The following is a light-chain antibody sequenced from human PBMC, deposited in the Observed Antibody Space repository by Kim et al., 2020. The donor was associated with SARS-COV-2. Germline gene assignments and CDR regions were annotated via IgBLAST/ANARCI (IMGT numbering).Light chain of an antibody. Sequence: DIVMTQSPLSLPVTPGEPASISCRSSQSLLHSNGYNYLDWYLQKPGQSPQLLIYLGSNRASGVPDRFSGSGSGTDFTLKISRVEAEDVGVYYCMQALQTGYITFGPGTKVDIK. J-gene: IGKJ3*01. V-gene: IGKV2-28*01. CDR2: LGS. CDR3: MQALQTGYIT. CDR1: QSLLHSNGYNY.